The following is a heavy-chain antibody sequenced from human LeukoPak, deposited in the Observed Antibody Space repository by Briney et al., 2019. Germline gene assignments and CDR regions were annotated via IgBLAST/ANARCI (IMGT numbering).Heavy chain of an antibody. J-gene: IGHJ4*02. CDR3: ARGSKAAPGTFDY. CDR2: IYYTGST. CDR1: GGSISSYY. Sequence: SETLFLTCTVSGGSISSYYWSWIRQPPGKGLEWIGYIYYTGSTDYNPSLKSRVAISVDTSKNQFSLKLSSATAADTAVYYCARGSKAAPGTFDYWGQGTLVTVSS. D-gene: IGHD6-13*01. V-gene: IGHV4-59*01.